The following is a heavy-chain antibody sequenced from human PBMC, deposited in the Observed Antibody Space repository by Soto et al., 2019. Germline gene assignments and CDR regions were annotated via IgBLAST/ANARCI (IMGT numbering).Heavy chain of an antibody. Sequence: GGSLRLSCVVSGFTLSDYSMNWVRQAPGKGLEWVSYISDRGSRIYYADSVKGRFTISRDSAKNSLYLQMNSLRAEDTAVYYCAPQGVGATGYLYWGQGTLVTVS. V-gene: IGHV3-48*01. CDR3: APQGVGATGYLY. J-gene: IGHJ4*02. D-gene: IGHD1-26*01. CDR2: ISDRGSRI. CDR1: GFTLSDYS.